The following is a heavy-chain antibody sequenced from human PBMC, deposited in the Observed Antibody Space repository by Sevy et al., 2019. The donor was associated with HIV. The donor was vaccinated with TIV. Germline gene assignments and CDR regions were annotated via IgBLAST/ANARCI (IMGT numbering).Heavy chain of an antibody. V-gene: IGHV3-74*01. D-gene: IGHD3-16*01. J-gene: IGHJ4*02. CDR2: INSDGSSA. CDR1: GFIFKNYW. CDR3: ARSPNVLGG. Sequence: GGSLRLSCATSGFIFKNYWMHWVRQVPGKGLVWVSRINSDGSSATYADSVKGRFTISRDNAKNTLYLQMNRLRAEDTAMYYCARSPNVLGGWGQGTLVTVSS.